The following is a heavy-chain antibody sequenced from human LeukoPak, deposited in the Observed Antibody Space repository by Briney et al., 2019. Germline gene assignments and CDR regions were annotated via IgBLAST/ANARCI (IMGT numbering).Heavy chain of an antibody. CDR1: ESIVSGNY. CDR3: ARASEWELLDY. CDR2: IYSGGST. D-gene: IGHD1-26*01. Sequence: SGGSLRLSCAASESIVSGNYMTWVRQAPGKGLEWVSVIYSGGSTYYADSVKGRFTISRDNSKNTLYLQMNSLRAEDTAVYYCARASEWELLDYWGQGTLVTVSS. J-gene: IGHJ4*02. V-gene: IGHV3-53*01.